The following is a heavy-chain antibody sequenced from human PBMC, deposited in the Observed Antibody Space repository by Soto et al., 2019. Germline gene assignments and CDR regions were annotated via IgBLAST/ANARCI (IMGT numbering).Heavy chain of an antibody. CDR2: ISGSGGST. V-gene: IGHV3-23*01. Sequence: PGGSLRLSCTASGFTFSSYAMSWVRQAPGKGLEWVSAISGSGGSTYYADSVKGRFTISRDNSKNTLYLQMNSLRAEDTAVYYCAKGGRITMIVVTDYWGQGTLVTVSS. J-gene: IGHJ4*02. D-gene: IGHD3-22*01. CDR3: AKGGRITMIVVTDY. CDR1: GFTFSSYA.